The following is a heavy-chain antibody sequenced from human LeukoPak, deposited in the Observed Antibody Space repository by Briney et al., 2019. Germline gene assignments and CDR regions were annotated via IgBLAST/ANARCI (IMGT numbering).Heavy chain of an antibody. J-gene: IGHJ6*02. CDR2: IGLDGSER. CDR1: GFTFTSYW. CDR3: ARGSYCSSTSCYYYYGMDV. Sequence: PGGSLRLSCATSGFTFTSYWMSWVRQAPGEGLEWVANIGLDGSERYYVDSVKGRFTISRDNAKNSLYLQMNSLRAEDTAVYYCARGSYCSSTSCYYYYGMDVWGQGTTVTVSS. D-gene: IGHD2-2*01. V-gene: IGHV3-7*01.